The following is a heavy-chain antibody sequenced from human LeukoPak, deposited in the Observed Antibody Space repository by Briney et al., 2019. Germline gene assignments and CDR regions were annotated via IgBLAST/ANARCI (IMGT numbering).Heavy chain of an antibody. CDR1: GGSFSGYY. CDR2: INHSGST. CDR3: ASGGLHVDTADGDVGR. Sequence: SETLSLTCAVYGGSFSGYYWSWIRQPPGKGLEWIGEINHSGSTNYNPSLKSRVTTSVDTSKNQFSLKLSSVTAADTAVYYCASGGLHVDTADGDVGRWGQGTLVTVSS. V-gene: IGHV4-34*01. D-gene: IGHD5-18*01. J-gene: IGHJ4*02.